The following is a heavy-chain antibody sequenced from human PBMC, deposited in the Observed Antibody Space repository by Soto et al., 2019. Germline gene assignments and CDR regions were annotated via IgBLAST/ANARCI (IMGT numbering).Heavy chain of an antibody. CDR3: ARAQPTYSSSYFDY. D-gene: IGHD3-22*01. J-gene: IGHJ4*02. V-gene: IGHV3-23*01. Sequence: EVQLLESGGDLVQPGGSLRLSCAASGFTFSSYAMSWVRQAPGKGLXXVSTISGRGDDTYYTDSVKGRFTISRDNSKNTLYVHMNSLRAEDTAVYYCARAQPTYSSSYFDYWGQGTLVTVSS. CDR1: GFTFSSYA. CDR2: ISGRGDDT.